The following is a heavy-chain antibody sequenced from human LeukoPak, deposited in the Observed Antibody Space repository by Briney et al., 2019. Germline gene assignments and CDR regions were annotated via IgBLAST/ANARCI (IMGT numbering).Heavy chain of an antibody. D-gene: IGHD5/OR15-5a*01. V-gene: IGHV3-23*01. CDR2: ISSSGGNT. CDR1: GFTFSSYA. Sequence: GGSLRLSCTASGFTFSSYAMSWVRQAPGKGLEWVSGISSSGGNTYHADSVKGRFTISRDNSKNTLYLQKKSLRAEDTAVYYCARLVCLDRYFDYWGQGTLLTVSS. CDR3: ARLVCLDRYFDY. J-gene: IGHJ4*02.